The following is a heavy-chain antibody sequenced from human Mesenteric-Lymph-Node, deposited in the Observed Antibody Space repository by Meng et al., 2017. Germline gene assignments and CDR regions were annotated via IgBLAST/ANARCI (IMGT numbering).Heavy chain of an antibody. CDR1: GGTFSSYT. D-gene: IGHD1-26*01. Sequence: SVKVSCKASGGTFSSYTISWVRQAPGQGLEWMGRIIPILGIANYAQKFQGRVTITADESTSTAYMELSSLRSEDTAVYYCASPRYSGSYYVYYFDYWGQGTLVTVSS. CDR2: IIPILGIA. V-gene: IGHV1-69*02. CDR3: ASPRYSGSYYVYYFDY. J-gene: IGHJ4*02.